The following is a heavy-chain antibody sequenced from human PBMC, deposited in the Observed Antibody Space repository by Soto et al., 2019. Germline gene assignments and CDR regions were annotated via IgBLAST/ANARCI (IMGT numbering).Heavy chain of an antibody. Sequence: QLQLQESGPGMEQPSETLSLTCTVSADSSGRTSYWGWIRQPPGKGLEWIGSIAYSGHTYYNPSLKSRVTLSVDTPKNQFSLNLGSVTAADTAVYYCARPPGPYSKGFFYYGVDVWGQGTTVTVS. J-gene: IGHJ6*02. V-gene: IGHV4-39*01. CDR3: ARPPGPYSKGFFYYGVDV. CDR1: ADSSGRTSY. D-gene: IGHD2-15*01. CDR2: IAYSGHT.